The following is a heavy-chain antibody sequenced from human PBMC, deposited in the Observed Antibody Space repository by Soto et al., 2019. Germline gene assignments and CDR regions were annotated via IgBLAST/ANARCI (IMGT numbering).Heavy chain of an antibody. CDR1: GFTFSSYA. D-gene: IGHD3-16*02. V-gene: IGHV3-30-3*01. J-gene: IGHJ4*02. Sequence: QVQLVESGGGVVQPGRSLRLSCAASGFTFSSYAMHWVRQAPGKGLECVAVISYDGSNKYYADSVKGRFTISRDNSKNTLYLQMNSLRAEDTAVYYCARTLRLGELSPRIRPQGYWGQGTLVTVSS. CDR3: ARTLRLGELSPRIRPQGY. CDR2: ISYDGSNK.